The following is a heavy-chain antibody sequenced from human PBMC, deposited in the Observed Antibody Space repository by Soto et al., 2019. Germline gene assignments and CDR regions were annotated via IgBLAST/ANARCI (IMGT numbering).Heavy chain of an antibody. CDR1: GFTLSGYA. CDR3: AFKGTVHWHY. CDR2: ISTSGARP. V-gene: IGHV3-23*01. D-gene: IGHD2-8*02. Sequence: WGSLRLSWVVSGFTLSGYAMTWVRQAPGKGLEWVSVISTSGARPDYADSVKGRFTISRDNSKNMLYLQMNSLRVEDTAIYYCAFKGTVHWHYWGHGTLVTVSS. J-gene: IGHJ4*01.